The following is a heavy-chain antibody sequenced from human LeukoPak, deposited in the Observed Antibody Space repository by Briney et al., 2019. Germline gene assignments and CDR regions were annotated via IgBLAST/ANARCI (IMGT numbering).Heavy chain of an antibody. V-gene: IGHV1-18*01. D-gene: IGHD2-2*01. CDR3: ARDLGHCRNIICSSSAY. J-gene: IGHJ4*02. CDR1: GGTFSSYA. CDR2: ISTYNGNT. Sequence: VKVSCKASGGTFSSYAISWVRQAPGQGLEWMGWISTYNGNTIYAQKFEGRVTVTTDTSTNTVYMDLRSLRSDDTAVYYCARDLGHCRNIICSSSAYWGQGTLVTVSS.